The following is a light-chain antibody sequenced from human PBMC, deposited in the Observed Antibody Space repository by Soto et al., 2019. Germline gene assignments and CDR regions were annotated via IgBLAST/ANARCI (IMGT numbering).Light chain of an antibody. V-gene: IGKV1-5*01. CDR1: QSIRYY. CDR2: GAS. Sequence: DIPLTQSPPTLSASVGDRVTITCRASQSIRYYLAWYQQMPGKAPKLLIYGASSLQSGVPSRFSGSGSGTEFTLTISSLQPDDFATYFCQHHNSYSQTFGHGTKVEI. CDR3: QHHNSYSQT. J-gene: IGKJ1*01.